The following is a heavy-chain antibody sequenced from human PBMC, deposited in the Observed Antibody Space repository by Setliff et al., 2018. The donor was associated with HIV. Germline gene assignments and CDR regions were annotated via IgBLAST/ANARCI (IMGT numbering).Heavy chain of an antibody. J-gene: IGHJ4*02. CDR2: IIHSENI. CDR3: ARSFSRSEKYLLDY. V-gene: IGHV4-34*12. CDR1: GGSFSGYY. D-gene: IGHD2-15*01. Sequence: SETLSLTCAVYGGSFSGYYWSWIRQPPGKRLEWIGEIIHSENINYNPSLKSRVTISMDTSKNQFSLEVSSATAADTAVYYCARSFSRSEKYLLDYWGQGALVTVSS.